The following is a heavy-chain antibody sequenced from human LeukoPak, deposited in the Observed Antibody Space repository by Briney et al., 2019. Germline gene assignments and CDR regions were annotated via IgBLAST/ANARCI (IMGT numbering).Heavy chain of an antibody. CDR2: IYYSGST. CDR3: ARDTNYYGSGSPYRYYYYMDV. J-gene: IGHJ6*03. Sequence: SETLSLTCTVSGGSISSYYWSWIRQPPGKGLEWIGYIYYSGSTNYNPSLKSRVTISVDTSKNQFSLKLSSVTAADTAVYYCARDTNYYGSGSPYRYYYYMDVWGKGTTVTVSS. V-gene: IGHV4-59*01. D-gene: IGHD3-10*01. CDR1: GGSISSYY.